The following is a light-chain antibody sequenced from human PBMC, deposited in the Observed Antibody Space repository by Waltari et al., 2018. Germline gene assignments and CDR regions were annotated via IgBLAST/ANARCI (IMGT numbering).Light chain of an antibody. Sequence: DIQLTQSPSFLSASVSDRFTITCRASQGISTYLARYQQKPGKAPKLLIYAASTLQSDIPSRFSGSGSGTEFTLTISSLQPEDFATYYCLHLNNFPLSFGGGTKVELK. CDR1: QGISTY. J-gene: IGKJ4*01. V-gene: IGKV1-9*01. CDR3: LHLNNFPLS. CDR2: AAS.